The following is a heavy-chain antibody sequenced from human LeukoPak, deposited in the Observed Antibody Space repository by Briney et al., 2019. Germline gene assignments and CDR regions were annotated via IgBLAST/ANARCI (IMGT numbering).Heavy chain of an antibody. Sequence: ASVKVSCKASGYIFISHYIHWVRQAPGQGLEWMGIINPSGDSASYVHNFQGRVTMTRDTSTSTLYMELANVTSEDTAVYYCAREDLEGRGSGFDYWGQGTRVTVSS. CDR3: AREDLEGRGSGFDY. V-gene: IGHV1-46*01. D-gene: IGHD3-10*01. J-gene: IGHJ4*02. CDR2: INPSGDSA. CDR1: GYIFISHY.